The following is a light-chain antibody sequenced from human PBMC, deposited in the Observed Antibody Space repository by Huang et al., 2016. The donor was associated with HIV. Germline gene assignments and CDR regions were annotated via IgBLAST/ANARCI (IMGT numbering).Light chain of an antibody. CDR3: QQYDDWPPWS. Sequence: EIVMTHSPPTLSASPGERATLACRASQSVKRLAWCQQRPGQAPKLLVYDVSSRATGTPARFSGGGSGTDFTLTINTLQSEDFALYYCQQYDDWPPWSFGQGTRVDMK. V-gene: IGKV3-15*01. J-gene: IGKJ1*01. CDR1: QSVKR. CDR2: DVS.